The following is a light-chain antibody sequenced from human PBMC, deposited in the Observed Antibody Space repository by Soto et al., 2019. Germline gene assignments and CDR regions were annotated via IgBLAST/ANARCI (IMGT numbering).Light chain of an antibody. CDR2: EGS. Sequence: QSVLTQPASVSGSPGQSITISCTGTRSDVGSYNLVSWYQQHPGQAPKVMIYEGSKRPSGVSNRFSGSKSGNTASLTISGLQAEDEGDYYCCSYAGSNTYVFGTGTKVTVL. J-gene: IGLJ1*01. V-gene: IGLV2-23*01. CDR3: CSYAGSNTYV. CDR1: RSDVGSYNL.